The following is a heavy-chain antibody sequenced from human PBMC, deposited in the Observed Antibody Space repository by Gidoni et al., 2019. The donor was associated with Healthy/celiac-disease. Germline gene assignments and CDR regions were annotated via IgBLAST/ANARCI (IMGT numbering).Heavy chain of an antibody. CDR2: ISSSSSTI. D-gene: IGHD3-10*01. J-gene: IGHJ4*02. Sequence: EVQLVESGGGLVQPGGSLRLSCAASGFTFSSYSMNWVRQAPGKGLEWVAYISSSSSTIYYADSVKGRLTISRDNAKNSLYLQMNSLRDEDTAVYYCATTYYYGSRYFDYWGQGTLVTVSS. CDR3: ATTYYYGSRYFDY. V-gene: IGHV3-48*02. CDR1: GFTFSSYS.